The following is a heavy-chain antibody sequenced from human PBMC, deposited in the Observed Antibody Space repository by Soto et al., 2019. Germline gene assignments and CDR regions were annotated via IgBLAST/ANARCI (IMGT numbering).Heavy chain of an antibody. Sequence: SVKVSCKASGGTFSSYAISWVRQAPGQGLEWMGGIIPIFGTANYAQKFQGRVTITADESTSTAYMELSSLRSEDTAVYYCARADYYDSSGYYFPPLNWFDPWGQGTLVTVSS. CDR1: GGTFSSYA. V-gene: IGHV1-69*13. CDR2: IIPIFGTA. D-gene: IGHD3-22*01. CDR3: ARADYYDSSGYYFPPLNWFDP. J-gene: IGHJ5*02.